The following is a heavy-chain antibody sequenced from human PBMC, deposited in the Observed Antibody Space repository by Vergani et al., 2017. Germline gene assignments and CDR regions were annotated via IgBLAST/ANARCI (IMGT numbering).Heavy chain of an antibody. CDR2: IIWNSVSI. Sequence: EVQLVESGGGLVQPGRSLRLSCAASGFTFDDYAMHWVRQAPGKGLEWVSGIIWNSVSIGYADSVKGRFTISRDNAKNSLYLQMNSPRAEDTALYYCAKSTSQQLVRYYYGMDVWGQGTTVTVSS. J-gene: IGHJ6*02. D-gene: IGHD6-13*01. V-gene: IGHV3-9*01. CDR3: AKSTSQQLVRYYYGMDV. CDR1: GFTFDDYA.